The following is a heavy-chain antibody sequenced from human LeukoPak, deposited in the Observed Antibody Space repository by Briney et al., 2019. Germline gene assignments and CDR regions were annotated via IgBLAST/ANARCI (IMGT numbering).Heavy chain of an antibody. Sequence: ASVKVSCKASRYTFTSYDINWVRQAPGQGLEWMGWMNPNSGNTGYAQKFQGRVTITADESTSTAYMELSSLRSEDTAVYYCASGGYSYGYALDYWGQGTLVTVSS. J-gene: IGHJ4*02. V-gene: IGHV1-8*01. CDR1: RYTFTSYD. CDR3: ASGGYSYGYALDY. D-gene: IGHD5-18*01. CDR2: MNPNSGNT.